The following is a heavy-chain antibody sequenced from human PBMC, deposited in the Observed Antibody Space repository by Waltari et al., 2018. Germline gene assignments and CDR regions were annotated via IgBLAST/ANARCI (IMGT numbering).Heavy chain of an antibody. CDR3: TRDANVGAPPPIGY. Sequence: EVQLVESGGGLVKPGGSLRLSCAASGFTFSSYSMNWVRQPPGKGLEWIGSISRRESALYKSSLTSRATISFDNAKNQLYLKLTSLTAADTATYYCTRDANVGAPPPIGYWGQGALVTVS. D-gene: IGHD3-16*01. J-gene: IGHJ4*02. CDR1: GFTFSSYS. CDR2: ISRRESAL. V-gene: IGHV3-21*04.